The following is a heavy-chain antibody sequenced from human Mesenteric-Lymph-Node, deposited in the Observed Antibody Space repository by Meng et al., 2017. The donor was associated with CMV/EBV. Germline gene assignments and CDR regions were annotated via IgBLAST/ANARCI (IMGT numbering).Heavy chain of an antibody. CDR3: AREKTGYSLDDAFDI. D-gene: IGHD3-9*01. Sequence: SETLSLTCSVSNGSISRYYWSWIRQSPEKGLEWIGYIYYSGSTTCNPSLKSRVVILIDTSKMQFSLRLTSVTAADTAVYYCAREKTGYSLDDAFDIWGQGTMVTVSS. CDR2: IYYSGST. J-gene: IGHJ3*02. V-gene: IGHV4-59*01. CDR1: NGSISRYY.